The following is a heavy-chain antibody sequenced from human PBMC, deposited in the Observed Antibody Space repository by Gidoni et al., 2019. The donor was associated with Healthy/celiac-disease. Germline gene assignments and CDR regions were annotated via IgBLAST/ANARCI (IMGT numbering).Heavy chain of an antibody. Sequence: EVQLVESGGGLVKPGGSLRLSCAASGFPFSSYRMNWVRQAPGKGLEWVSSSSSSSSYINYADSVKGRFTISRDNAKNSLYLQMNSLRAEDTAVYYCARDHGAGFGELGFDPWGQGTLVTVSS. CDR2: SSSSSSYI. CDR1: GFPFSSYR. CDR3: ARDHGAGFGELGFDP. V-gene: IGHV3-21*01. J-gene: IGHJ5*02. D-gene: IGHD3-10*01.